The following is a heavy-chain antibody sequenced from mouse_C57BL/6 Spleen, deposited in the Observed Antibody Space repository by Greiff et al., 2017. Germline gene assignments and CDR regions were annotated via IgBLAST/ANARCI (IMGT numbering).Heavy chain of an antibody. CDR1: GYTFTGYW. CDR2: ILPGSGST. Sequence: QVQLQQSGAELMKPGASVKLSCKATGYTFTGYWIEWVKQRPGHGLEWIGEILPGSGSTNYNEKFKGKATLPADTSSNTAYMQLSSLPTEDSAIXYCASAYGAYAMAYWGQGTSVTVSS. D-gene: IGHD1-1*01. CDR3: ASAYGAYAMAY. V-gene: IGHV1-9*01. J-gene: IGHJ4*01.